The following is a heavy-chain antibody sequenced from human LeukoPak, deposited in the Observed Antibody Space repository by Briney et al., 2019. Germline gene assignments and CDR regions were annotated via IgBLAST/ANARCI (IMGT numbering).Heavy chain of an antibody. CDR3: ARDRTFYYGSGSYHYYYGMDV. CDR2: IYSGGST. CDR1: GFTVSSNY. Sequence: GGSLRLSCAASGFTVSSNYMSWVRQAPGKGLGWVSVIYSGGSTYYTDSVKGRFTISRDNSKNTLYLQMNSLRAEDTAVYYCARDRTFYYGSGSYHYYYGMDVWGQGTTVTVSS. V-gene: IGHV3-53*01. D-gene: IGHD3-10*01. J-gene: IGHJ6*02.